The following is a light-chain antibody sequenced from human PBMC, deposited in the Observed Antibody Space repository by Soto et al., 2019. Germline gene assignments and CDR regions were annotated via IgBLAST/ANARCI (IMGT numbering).Light chain of an antibody. CDR1: QSISSY. V-gene: IGKV1-39*01. CDR2: AAY. J-gene: IGKJ2*01. Sequence: DIQMTQSPSSLSASVGDRVTITCRASQSISSYLNWYQQKPGKAPKLLIYAAYSMQSGVPSRSSGSGSGTDFTLTISSLPPEDFATYYCEQSYSTPTFGQGTKLEIK. CDR3: EQSYSTPT.